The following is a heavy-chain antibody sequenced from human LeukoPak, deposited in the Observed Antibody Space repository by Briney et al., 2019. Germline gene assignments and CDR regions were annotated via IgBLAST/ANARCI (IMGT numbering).Heavy chain of an antibody. Sequence: SETLSLTCSVSGGSINNYYWTWIRQPPGKGLEWIGYIFYSGSTNYNPSLKSRFTISVDTSKNQFSLKLSSVTAADTAVYYCARLRGNYFPDYWGQGTLVTVSS. CDR1: GGSINNYY. CDR3: ARLRGNYFPDY. V-gene: IGHV4-59*01. D-gene: IGHD4-11*01. CDR2: IFYSGST. J-gene: IGHJ4*02.